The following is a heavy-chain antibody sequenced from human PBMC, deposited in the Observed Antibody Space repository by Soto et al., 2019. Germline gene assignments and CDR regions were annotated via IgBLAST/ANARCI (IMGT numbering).Heavy chain of an antibody. Sequence: GGSLRLSCAASGFTFSSYAMSWVRQAPGKGLEWVSAISGSGGSTYYADSVKGRFTISGDNSKNTLYLQMNSLRAEDTAVYYCAKSQRIAAAGRWYYFDYWGQGTLVTVSS. CDR2: ISGSGGST. V-gene: IGHV3-23*01. J-gene: IGHJ4*02. CDR3: AKSQRIAAAGRWYYFDY. D-gene: IGHD6-13*01. CDR1: GFTFSSYA.